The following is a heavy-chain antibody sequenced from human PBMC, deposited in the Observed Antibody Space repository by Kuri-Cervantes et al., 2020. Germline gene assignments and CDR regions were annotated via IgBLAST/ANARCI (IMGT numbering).Heavy chain of an antibody. D-gene: IGHD6-19*01. CDR2: IYYSGST. V-gene: IGHV4-59*11. Sequence: SETLSLTCTVSGGSITSHSWNWIRQPPGKGLEWIAYIYYSGSTNYNPSLKSRVTISVDTSKNQFSLKLNSMTPADTAVYYCARTGGWHFDNWGQGTLVTVSS. CDR1: GGSITSHS. J-gene: IGHJ4*02. CDR3: ARTGGWHFDN.